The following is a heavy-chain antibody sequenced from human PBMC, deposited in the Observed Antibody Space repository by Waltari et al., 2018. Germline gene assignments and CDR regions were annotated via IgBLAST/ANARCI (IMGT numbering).Heavy chain of an antibody. D-gene: IGHD2-21*01. CDR3: ARHQTPYCGGDCYEDY. J-gene: IGHJ4*02. Sequence: EVQLVESGGGLVQPGGSLRLSCAASGFTFSSYSMNWVRQAPGKGLEWVSYISSSSSTIYYADSVKGRFTISRDNAKNSLYLQMNSLRAEDTAVYYCARHQTPYCGGDCYEDYWGQRTLVTVSS. CDR2: ISSSSSTI. V-gene: IGHV3-48*01. CDR1: GFTFSSYS.